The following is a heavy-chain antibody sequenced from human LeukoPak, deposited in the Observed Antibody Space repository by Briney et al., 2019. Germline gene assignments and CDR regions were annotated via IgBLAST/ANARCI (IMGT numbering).Heavy chain of an antibody. CDR1: GYTFTSYG. CDR2: ISAYNGNT. Sequence: ASVKVSCKASGYTFTSYGISWVRQAPGQGLEWMGWISAYNGNTNYAQKLQGRVTMTTDTSTSTAYTELRSLRSDDTAVYYCARAAGYCSSTSCYIFDYWGQGTLVTVSS. V-gene: IGHV1-18*01. D-gene: IGHD2-2*02. CDR3: ARAAGYCSSTSCYIFDY. J-gene: IGHJ4*02.